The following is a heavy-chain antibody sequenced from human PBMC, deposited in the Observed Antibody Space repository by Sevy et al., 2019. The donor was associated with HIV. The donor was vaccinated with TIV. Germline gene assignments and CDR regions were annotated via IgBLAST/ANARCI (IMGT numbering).Heavy chain of an antibody. J-gene: IGHJ6*03. Sequence: ASVKVSCKASGYTFTSYGISWVRQAPGQGLEWMGWISAYNGNTNYAQMLQGRVTMTTDTSTSTAYMELRSLRSDDTAVYYCARGGITIFGSLNYYYMDVWGKGTTVTVSS. V-gene: IGHV1-18*01. CDR1: GYTFTSYG. CDR3: ARGGITIFGSLNYYYMDV. CDR2: ISAYNGNT. D-gene: IGHD3-3*01.